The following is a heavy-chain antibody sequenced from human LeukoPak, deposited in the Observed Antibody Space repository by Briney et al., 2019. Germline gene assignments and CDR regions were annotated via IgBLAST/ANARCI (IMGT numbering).Heavy chain of an antibody. Sequence: GGSLRLSCAASGFTFSTYTMNWVRQAPGKGLEWVSSISVSSSYIYYAGSVKGRFTISRDNAKISLYLQMNSLRVEDTAVYFCTRDGKDCSSTSCSADYWGQGTLVTVSS. CDR2: ISVSSSYI. CDR3: TRDGKDCSSTSCSADY. CDR1: GFTFSTYT. J-gene: IGHJ4*02. V-gene: IGHV3-21*01. D-gene: IGHD2-2*01.